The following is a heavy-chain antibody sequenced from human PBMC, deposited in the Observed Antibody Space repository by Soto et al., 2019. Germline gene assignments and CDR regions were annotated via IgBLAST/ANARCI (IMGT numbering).Heavy chain of an antibody. CDR3: AREDSGAFFDF. Sequence: SETLSLTCAFSGVSIISGGYSWSWIRQPPGKGMEWIGYIYSGTTHYNPSLKSRVTISMDRSKNQVSLSLKSVTAADTAVYYCAREDSGAFFDFWGQGNLVTVSS. V-gene: IGHV4-30-2*01. CDR2: IYSGTT. CDR1: GVSIISGGYS. D-gene: IGHD2-15*01. J-gene: IGHJ4*02.